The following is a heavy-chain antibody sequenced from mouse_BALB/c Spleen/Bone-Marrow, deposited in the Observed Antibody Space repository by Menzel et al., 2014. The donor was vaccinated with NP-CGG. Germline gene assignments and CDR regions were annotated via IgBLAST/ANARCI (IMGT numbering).Heavy chain of an antibody. CDR1: GFTFTDYY. D-gene: IGHD1-1*01. Sequence: EVKLVESGGGLVQPGGSLRLSCATSGFTFTDYYMSWVRQPPGKALEWLGFIRNKANGYTTEYGASVKGRFTISRDNSQGILYLQMNILRTEDSATYYCARDRNYDIHWYFDVWGAGTTVTVSS. J-gene: IGHJ1*01. V-gene: IGHV7-3*02. CDR3: ARDRNYDIHWYFDV. CDR2: IRNKANGYTT.